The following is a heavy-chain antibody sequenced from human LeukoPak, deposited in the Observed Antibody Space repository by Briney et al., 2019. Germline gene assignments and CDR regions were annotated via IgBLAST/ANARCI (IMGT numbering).Heavy chain of an antibody. D-gene: IGHD6-6*01. J-gene: IGHJ3*02. Sequence: SETLSLTCTVSGYSISSGYYWGWIRQPPGKGLEWIGSIYHSGSTYYNPSLKSRVTISVDTSKNQFSLKLSSVTAADTAVYYCARGLRPDAFDIWGQGTMVTVSS. V-gene: IGHV4-38-2*02. CDR1: GYSISSGYY. CDR3: ARGLRPDAFDI. CDR2: IYHSGST.